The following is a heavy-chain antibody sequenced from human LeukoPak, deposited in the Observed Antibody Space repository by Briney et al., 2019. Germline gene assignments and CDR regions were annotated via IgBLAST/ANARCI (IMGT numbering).Heavy chain of an antibody. Sequence: PGGSLRLSCAASGFTVSSNYMSWVRQAPGKGLEWVSVIYSGGSTYYADSVKGRFTISRDNSKNTLYLQMNSLRAEDTAVYYCARALAYCGGDCLNWFDPWGQGTLVTVSS. V-gene: IGHV3-53*01. CDR2: IYSGGST. CDR1: GFTVSSNY. J-gene: IGHJ5*02. CDR3: ARALAYCGGDCLNWFDP. D-gene: IGHD2-21*02.